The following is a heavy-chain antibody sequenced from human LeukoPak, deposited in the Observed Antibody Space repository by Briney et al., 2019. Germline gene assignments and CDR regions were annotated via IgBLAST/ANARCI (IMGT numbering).Heavy chain of an antibody. V-gene: IGHV7-4-1*02. CDR2: INTNTGNP. D-gene: IGHD6-13*01. CDR1: GYTFTSYA. Sequence: ASVKVSCKASGYTFTSYAMNWVRQAPGQGLEWMGWINTNTGNPTYAQGFTGRFVFSLDTSVSTAYLQISSLKAEDTAVYYCARVDSSSWTRGGYYGMGVWGQGTTVTVSS. CDR3: ARVDSSSWTRGGYYGMGV. J-gene: IGHJ6*02.